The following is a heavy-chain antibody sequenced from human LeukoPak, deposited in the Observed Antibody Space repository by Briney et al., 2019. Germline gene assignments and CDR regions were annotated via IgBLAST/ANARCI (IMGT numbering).Heavy chain of an antibody. Sequence: SETLSLTCTVSGGSISSYYWSWLRQPPGKGLEWIGYIYYSGSTNYNPSLKSRVTISVDTSKNQFSLKLSSVTAADTAVYYCARHPREFLPFDPWGQGTLVTVSS. V-gene: IGHV4-59*08. CDR3: ARHPREFLPFDP. CDR2: IYYSGST. D-gene: IGHD3-10*01. CDR1: GGSISSYY. J-gene: IGHJ5*02.